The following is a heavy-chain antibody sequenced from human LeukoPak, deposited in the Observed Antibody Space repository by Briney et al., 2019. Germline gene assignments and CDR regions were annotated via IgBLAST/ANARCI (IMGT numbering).Heavy chain of an antibody. Sequence: ASVKVSCKAPGYTFTSYGISWVRQAPGQGLEWMGWISAYNGNTNYAQKFQGRVTITADESTSTAYMELSSLRSEDTAVYYCASRGIGYCSSTSCPRGYYYYYMDVWGKGTTVTVSS. CDR1: GYTFTSYG. J-gene: IGHJ6*03. V-gene: IGHV1-18*01. CDR2: ISAYNGNT. CDR3: ASRGIGYCSSTSCPRGYYYYYMDV. D-gene: IGHD2-2*01.